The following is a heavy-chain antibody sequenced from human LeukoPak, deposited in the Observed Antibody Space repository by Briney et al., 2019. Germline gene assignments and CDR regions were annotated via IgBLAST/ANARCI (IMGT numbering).Heavy chain of an antibody. J-gene: IGHJ5*02. D-gene: IGHD3-10*01. CDR2: ISGSGGST. Sequence: PGGSLRLSCAASGFTFSSYAMSWVRQAPGKGLEWVSAISGSGGSTYYADSVKGRFTISRDNSKNTLYLQMNSLRAEDTAVYYCAKARGSFSPTKGEFDPWGQGTLVTVSS. V-gene: IGHV3-23*01. CDR3: AKARGSFSPTKGEFDP. CDR1: GFTFSSYA.